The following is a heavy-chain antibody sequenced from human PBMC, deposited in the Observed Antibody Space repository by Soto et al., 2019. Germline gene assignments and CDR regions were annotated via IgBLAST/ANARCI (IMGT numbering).Heavy chain of an antibody. CDR1: GGSISSGGYY. CDR3: ARGLGYCTNGVCYGSCFDP. D-gene: IGHD2-8*01. CDR2: IYYSGST. J-gene: IGHJ5*02. V-gene: IGHV4-31*03. Sequence: SETLSLTCTVSGGSISSGGYYWSWIRQHPGKGLEWIGYIYYSGSTYYNPSLKSRVTISVDTSKNQFSLKLSSVTAADTAVYYCARGLGYCTNGVCYGSCFDPWRQRTLVTVSS.